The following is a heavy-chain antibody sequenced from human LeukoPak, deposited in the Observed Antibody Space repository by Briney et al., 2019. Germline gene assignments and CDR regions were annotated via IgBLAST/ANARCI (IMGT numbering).Heavy chain of an antibody. V-gene: IGHV4-38-2*02. CDR1: GYSISSGYY. CDR3: ARAKWTGHSSGRYWFDP. D-gene: IGHD6-19*01. CDR2: IYHSGST. J-gene: IGHJ5*02. Sequence: PSETLSLTCTVSGYSISSGYYWGWIRQPPGKGLEWIGSIYHSGSTYYNPSLRSRVTISVDTSKNQFSLQLSSVTAADTAVYYCARAKWTGHSSGRYWFDPWGQGTLVTVSS.